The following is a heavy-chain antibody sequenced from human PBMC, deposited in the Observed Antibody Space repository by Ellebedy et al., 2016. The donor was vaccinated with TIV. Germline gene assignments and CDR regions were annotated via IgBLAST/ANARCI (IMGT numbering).Heavy chain of an antibody. V-gene: IGHV3-7*04. D-gene: IGHD3-10*01. CDR1: GFTFSSYS. CDR2: ITQDGSGN. CDR3: ARDWVNTARGASMDV. J-gene: IGHJ6*02. Sequence: GESLKISCAASGFTFSSYSMNWVRQAPGNGLEWVAKITQDGSGNCYVDSVKGRFTISRDNVKNSLYLQMDSLRVEDTAVYYCARDWVNTARGASMDVWGQGTTVTVSS.